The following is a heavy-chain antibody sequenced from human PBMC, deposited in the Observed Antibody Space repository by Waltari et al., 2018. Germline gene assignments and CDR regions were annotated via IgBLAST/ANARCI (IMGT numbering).Heavy chain of an antibody. J-gene: IGHJ5*02. CDR3: ALAVAGTPWFDP. CDR1: GYTFTSYA. D-gene: IGHD6-19*01. V-gene: IGHV1-3*03. CDR2: INAGNGNT. Sequence: QVQLVQSGAEVKKPGASVKVSCKASGYTFTSYAMHWVRQAPGQRLEWMGWINAGNGNTKYSQECQGRGTITRDTSASTAYMELSSLRSEDMAVYYCALAVAGTPWFDPWGQGTLVTVSS.